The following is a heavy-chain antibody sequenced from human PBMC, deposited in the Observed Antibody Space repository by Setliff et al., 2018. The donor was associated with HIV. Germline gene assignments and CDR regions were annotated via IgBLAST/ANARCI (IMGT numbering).Heavy chain of an antibody. CDR3: ARGGSRGSWYWDY. J-gene: IGHJ4*02. CDR2: IYHSGNT. D-gene: IGHD6-13*01. Sequence: TSETLCLTCTVPGGFISTGGYSWSWIRQPPGKGLEWIGYIYHSGNTYYNPSLKSRVSIAVDRSKNHFSLRLSSVTAADTAVYYCARGGSRGSWYWDYWGQGTLVTVSS. V-gene: IGHV4-30-2*01. CDR1: GGFISTGGYS.